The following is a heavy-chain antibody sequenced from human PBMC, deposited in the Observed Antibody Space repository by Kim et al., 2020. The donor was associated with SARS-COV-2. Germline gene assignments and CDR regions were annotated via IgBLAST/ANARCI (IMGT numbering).Heavy chain of an antibody. J-gene: IGHJ4*02. CDR1: GFTFSDYY. CDR2: ISPSGTNV. D-gene: IGHD3-16*01. Sequence: GGSLRLSCAASGFTFSDYYISWIRQGPGRGLEWLSKISPSGTNVNYADSVKGRFTISRDNSENSVYLQMNSLRANDTATYYCARDYYHSGYGYDWWGQGMLVTVSS. V-gene: IGHV3-11*01. CDR3: ARDYYHSGYGYDW.